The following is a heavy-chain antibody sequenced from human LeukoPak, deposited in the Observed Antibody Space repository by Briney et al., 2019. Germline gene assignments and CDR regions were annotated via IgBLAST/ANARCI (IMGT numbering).Heavy chain of an antibody. J-gene: IGHJ4*02. V-gene: IGHV1-18*01. CDR2: ISGYNGNT. CDR3: ARASGSGSYYHLL. Sequence: GASVKVSCKASGYTLNSYGITWVRQAPGQGLERMGWISGYNGNTNYAEKFQGRVTMTTDTSATAAYMELRSLRSDDTAVYYCARASGSGSYYHLLWGQGTLVTVSS. D-gene: IGHD3-10*01. CDR1: GYTLNSYG.